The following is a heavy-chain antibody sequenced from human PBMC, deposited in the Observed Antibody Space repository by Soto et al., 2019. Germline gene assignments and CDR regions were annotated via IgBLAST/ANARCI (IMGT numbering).Heavy chain of an antibody. J-gene: IGHJ4*02. V-gene: IGHV3-21*01. D-gene: IGHD4-17*01. CDR1: GFTFSSYS. CDR2: ISSIISYI. Sequence: PGGSLRLSCAASGFTFSSYSMNWVRQAPVNGLEFVSSISSIISYIYYADSVKGRFTISRYNAKNSLYLQMNSLRAEDTAVYYWARDVDGYGWGQGTLVTVSS. CDR3: ARDVDGYG.